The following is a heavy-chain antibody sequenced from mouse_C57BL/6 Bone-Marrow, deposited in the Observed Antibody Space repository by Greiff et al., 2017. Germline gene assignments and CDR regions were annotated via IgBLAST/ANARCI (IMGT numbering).Heavy chain of an antibody. CDR2: ISSGGSYT. V-gene: IGHV5-6*01. D-gene: IGHD1-1*01. CDR1: GFTFSSYG. CDR3: ARHVIYYGSFYYFDY. J-gene: IGHJ2*01. Sequence: EVQGVESGGDLVKPGGSLKLSCAASGFTFSSYGMSWVRQTPDKRLEWVATISSGGSYTYYPDSVKGRFTISRDNANNTLYLQMSSLKSEDTAMYYCARHVIYYGSFYYFDYWGQGTTLTVSS.